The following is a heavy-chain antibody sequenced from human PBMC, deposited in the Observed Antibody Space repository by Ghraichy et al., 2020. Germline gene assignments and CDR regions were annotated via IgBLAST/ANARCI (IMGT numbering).Heavy chain of an antibody. CDR1: GGSISSGGYS. CDR3: ARGPHYYGSGEEGYYFDY. CDR2: IYHSGST. D-gene: IGHD3-10*01. J-gene: IGHJ4*02. V-gene: IGHV4-30-2*01. Sequence: SETLSLTCAVSGGSISSGGYSWSWIRQPPGKGLEWIGYIYHSGSTYYNPSLKSRVTISVDRSKNQFSLKLSSVTAADTAVYYCARGPHYYGSGEEGYYFDYWGQGTLVTVSS.